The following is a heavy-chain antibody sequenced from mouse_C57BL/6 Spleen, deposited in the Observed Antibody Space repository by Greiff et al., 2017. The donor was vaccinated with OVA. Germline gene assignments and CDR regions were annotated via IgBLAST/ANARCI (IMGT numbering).Heavy chain of an antibody. CDR1: GFSLTSYG. V-gene: IGHV2-6*02. Sequence: VKLMESGPGLVAPSQSLSITCTVSGFSLTSYGVHWVRQPPGKGLEWLVVIWSDGSTTYNSALKSRLSISKDNSKSQVFLKMNSLQTDDTAMYYCARNDYDGVPYAMDYWGQGTSVTVSS. J-gene: IGHJ4*01. CDR2: IWSDGST. CDR3: ARNDYDGVPYAMDY. D-gene: IGHD2-4*01.